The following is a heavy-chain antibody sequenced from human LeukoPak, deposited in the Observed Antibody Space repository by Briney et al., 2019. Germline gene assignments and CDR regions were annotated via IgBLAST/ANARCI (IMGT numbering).Heavy chain of an antibody. V-gene: IGHV3-7*01. Sequence: MKYDGREIQYVDSVKDRFTISRDNAKRSLYLEMASLRVEDTAVFYCARDPYKNKDYTNYGAFDIWGQGTMVTVSS. CDR2: MKYDGREI. CDR3: ARDPYKNKDYTNYGAFDI. D-gene: IGHD4-11*01. J-gene: IGHJ3*02.